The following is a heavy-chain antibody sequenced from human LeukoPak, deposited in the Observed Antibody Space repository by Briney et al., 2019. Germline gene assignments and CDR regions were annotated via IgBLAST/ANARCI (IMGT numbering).Heavy chain of an antibody. CDR2: ISYDGSNK. CDR3: ARDSRPAEATVTY. Sequence: GGSLRLSCAASGFTFSSYGMHWVRQAPGKGLEWVAVISYDGSNKYYADSVKGRFTISRDNSKNTLYLQMNSLRAEDTAVYYCARDSRPAEATVTYWGQGTLVTVSS. D-gene: IGHD4-4*01. J-gene: IGHJ4*02. CDR1: GFTFSSYG. V-gene: IGHV3-30*03.